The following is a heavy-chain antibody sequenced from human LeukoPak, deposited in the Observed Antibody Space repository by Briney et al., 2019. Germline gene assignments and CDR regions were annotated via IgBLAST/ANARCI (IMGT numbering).Heavy chain of an antibody. CDR2: ISGSGGST. D-gene: IGHD5-18*01. V-gene: IGHV3-23*01. CDR1: GFTFSSYA. CDR3: AKDLYRGGYSYGPFDY. Sequence: GGSLRLSCAASGFTFSSYAMSWVRQAPGKGLEWVSAISGSGGSTYYADSVKGRFTISRDNSKNTLYLQMNSLRAEDTAVYYCAKDLYRGGYSYGPFDYWGQRTLVTVSS. J-gene: IGHJ4*02.